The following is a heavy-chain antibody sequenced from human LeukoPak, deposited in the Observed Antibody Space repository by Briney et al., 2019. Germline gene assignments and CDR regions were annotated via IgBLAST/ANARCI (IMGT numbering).Heavy chain of an antibody. CDR2: ISSSSTI. D-gene: IGHD6-19*01. Sequence: PGGSLRLSCAASGLTFGTYAMNWVRQAPGKGLEWVSYISSSSTIYFPDSVKGRFTISRDNAKNSLYLQMNGLRDEDTAVYYCARDAGSGYFDYWGRGTLVTVSS. J-gene: IGHJ4*02. CDR1: GLTFGTYA. V-gene: IGHV3-48*02. CDR3: ARDAGSGYFDY.